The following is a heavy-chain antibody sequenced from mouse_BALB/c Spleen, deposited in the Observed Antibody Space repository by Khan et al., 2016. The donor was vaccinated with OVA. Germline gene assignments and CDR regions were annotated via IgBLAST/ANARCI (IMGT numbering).Heavy chain of an antibody. J-gene: IGHJ2*01. CDR2: INPSNGRT. CDR3: ARGITRDY. Sequence: QVQLQQPGAELVKPGASVKLSCKASGYTFTSYWMHWVKQRPGQGLEWIGEINPSNGRTNYNEKFKSKATLTVDKSSSTAYMQLSSPTSEDSAAYYCARGITRDYWGQGTTLTVSS. D-gene: IGHD6-1*01. V-gene: IGHV1S81*02. CDR1: GYTFTSYW.